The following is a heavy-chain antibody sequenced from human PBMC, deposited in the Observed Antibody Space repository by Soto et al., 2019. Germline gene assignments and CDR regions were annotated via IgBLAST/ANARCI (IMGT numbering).Heavy chain of an antibody. J-gene: IGHJ4*02. Sequence: SETLSLTCSVSGGSISTSRSYWAWIRQPPGKGLEWLANIFYSGSTFYNPSLASRVSVSVDTSISTAYMELSRLRSDDSAVYYCARGLTGDYWGQGTLVTVSS. CDR2: IFYSGST. CDR3: ARGLTGDY. V-gene: IGHV4-39*02. CDR1: GGSISTSRSY. D-gene: IGHD3-9*01.